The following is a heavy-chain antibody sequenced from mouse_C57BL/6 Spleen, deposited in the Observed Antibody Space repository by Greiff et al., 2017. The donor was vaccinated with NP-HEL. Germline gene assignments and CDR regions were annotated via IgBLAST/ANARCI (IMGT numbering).Heavy chain of an antibody. Sequence: EVQLQQSGAELVRPGASVKLSCTASGFNIKDDYMHWVKQRPEQGLEWIGWIDPENGDTEYASKFQGKATITADTSSNTAYLQLSSLTSEDTAVYYCTTAMVMYYFDYWGQGTTLTVSS. D-gene: IGHD2-2*01. CDR1: GFNIKDDY. J-gene: IGHJ2*01. CDR3: TTAMVMYYFDY. CDR2: IDPENGDT. V-gene: IGHV14-4*01.